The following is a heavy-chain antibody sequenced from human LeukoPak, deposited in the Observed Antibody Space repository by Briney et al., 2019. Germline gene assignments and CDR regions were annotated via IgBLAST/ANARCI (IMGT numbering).Heavy chain of an antibody. J-gene: IGHJ4*02. CDR3: ATYFESSHGY. CDR2: ISSTGGGT. CDR1: GFIFSNYA. Sequence: GGSLRLSCAASGFIFSNYAMHWVRQAPGKGLEYVSAISSTGGGTYYANSVKGRFTISRDNSKNTLYLQMGSLRAEDMAVYYCATYFESSHGYWGQGTLVTVSS. D-gene: IGHD3-22*01. V-gene: IGHV3-64*01.